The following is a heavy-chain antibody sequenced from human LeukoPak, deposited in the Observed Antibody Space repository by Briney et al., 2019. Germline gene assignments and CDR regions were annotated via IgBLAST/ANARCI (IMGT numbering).Heavy chain of an antibody. V-gene: IGHV3-7*01. CDR1: GFTLISYW. J-gene: IGHJ4*02. D-gene: IGHD4-23*01. CDR2: IKQDGSEK. CDR3: ARDYGGNPV. Sequence: PGGSLRLSCAAAGFTLISYWLSRVRQAPGRGLEWVANIKQDGSEKYYVDSVKGRFTIPRDNAKNSLYLQMNSLRAEDTAVYYCARDYGGNPVWGRGTLVTVSS.